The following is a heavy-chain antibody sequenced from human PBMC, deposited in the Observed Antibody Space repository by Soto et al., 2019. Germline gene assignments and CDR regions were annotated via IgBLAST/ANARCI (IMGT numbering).Heavy chain of an antibody. V-gene: IGHV4-59*08. CDR3: ARLGGYYQAFDQ. Sequence: PSDTLSLTCSVSGSPISSYYWGWFRLPPGQGLQWVGYIYYTGTTSYNPSLKGRVTVSLDTSKKQFSLKLRSVTAADTAVYFCARLGGYYQAFDQWGQGALVTVSS. CDR2: IYYTGTT. CDR1: GSPISSYY. D-gene: IGHD3-22*01. J-gene: IGHJ4*01.